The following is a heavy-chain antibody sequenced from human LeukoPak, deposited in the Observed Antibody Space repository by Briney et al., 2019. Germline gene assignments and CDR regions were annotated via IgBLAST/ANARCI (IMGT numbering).Heavy chain of an antibody. CDR2: ISSRSSST. D-gene: IGHD6-19*01. CDR3: ARAPNEYSSGLDLDP. J-gene: IGHJ5*02. CDR1: GFTFSDYY. Sequence: PGGSLRLSCAASGFTFSDYYMSWIRQAPGKGLEWVSYISSRSSSTNHADSVKGRFTISRDNSKNTLYLQMNSLRAEDTAVYYCARAPNEYSSGLDLDPWGQGTLVTVSS. V-gene: IGHV3-11*05.